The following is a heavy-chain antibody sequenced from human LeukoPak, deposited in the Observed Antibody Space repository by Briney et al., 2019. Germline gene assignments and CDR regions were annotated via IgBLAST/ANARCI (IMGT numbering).Heavy chain of an antibody. CDR3: AGTGNHYYDSSGYPDNWFDP. V-gene: IGHV3-11*01. CDR2: ISSSGSTI. CDR1: GFTFSDYY. J-gene: IGHJ5*02. Sequence: GGSLRLSCAASGFTFSDYYMSWIRQAPGKGLEWVSYISSSGSTIYYADSVKGRFTISRDNAKNSLYLQMNSLRAEDTTVYYCAGTGNHYYDSSGYPDNWFDPWGQGTLVTVSS. D-gene: IGHD3-22*01.